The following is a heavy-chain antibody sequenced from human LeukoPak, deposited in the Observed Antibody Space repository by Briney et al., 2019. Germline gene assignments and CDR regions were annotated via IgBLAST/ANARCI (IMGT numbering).Heavy chain of an antibody. CDR1: GFTFSSYW. CDR3: ARAGYCSSTSCYTNEYYFDY. V-gene: IGHV3-7*01. J-gene: IGHJ4*02. Sequence: GGSLRLSCAASGFTFSSYWMSWVRQAPGKGLEWVANIKQDGSEKYYVDSVKGRFTISRDNAKNSLYLQMNSLRAEDTAVYYCARAGYCSSTSCYTNEYYFDYWGQGTLVTVSS. D-gene: IGHD2-2*02. CDR2: IKQDGSEK.